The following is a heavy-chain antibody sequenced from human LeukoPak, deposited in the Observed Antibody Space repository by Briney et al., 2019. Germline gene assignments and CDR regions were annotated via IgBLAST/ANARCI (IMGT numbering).Heavy chain of an antibody. Sequence: GGSLRLSCAASGFTFSSYWMHWVRQAPGRGLVWVSRINSDGSSTSYADSVKGRFTISRDSAKNTLYLQMNSLRAEDTAVYYCVRLGWLQKAFDSWGQGTLVTVSS. CDR2: INSDGSST. V-gene: IGHV3-74*01. CDR1: GFTFSSYW. CDR3: VRLGWLQKAFDS. D-gene: IGHD5-24*01. J-gene: IGHJ4*02.